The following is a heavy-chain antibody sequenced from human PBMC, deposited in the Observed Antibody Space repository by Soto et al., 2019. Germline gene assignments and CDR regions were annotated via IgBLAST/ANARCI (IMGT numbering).Heavy chain of an antibody. Sequence: SETLSLTCGVSGDSISSNNWWNWVRQPPGKGLEWIGEIHHSGSTNYNPSLKSRVTISVDKSKNQFSLKLNSVTAADTAVYYCARARQYCSSSSCYLDPWGQGTLVTVSS. V-gene: IGHV4-4*02. CDR2: IHHSGST. D-gene: IGHD2-2*01. J-gene: IGHJ5*02. CDR3: ARARQYCSSSSCYLDP. CDR1: GDSISSNNW.